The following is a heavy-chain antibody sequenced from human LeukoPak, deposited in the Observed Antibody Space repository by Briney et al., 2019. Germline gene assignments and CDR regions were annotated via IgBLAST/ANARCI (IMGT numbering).Heavy chain of an antibody. J-gene: IGHJ4*02. V-gene: IGHV4-4*02. CDR1: GGSISSNNW. Sequence: TSETLSLTCAVSGGSISSNNWWSWVRQPPGKGLEWIGEIFHSGSTNYNPSLKSRVTISVDKSKNQFSLKLDSVTAADTAVYYCARAEPRGSVWYPYWGQGTLVTVSS. D-gene: IGHD6-13*01. CDR2: IFHSGST. CDR3: ARAEPRGSVWYPY.